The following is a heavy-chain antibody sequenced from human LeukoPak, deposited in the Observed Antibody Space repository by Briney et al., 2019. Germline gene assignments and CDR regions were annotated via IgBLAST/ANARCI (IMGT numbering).Heavy chain of an antibody. D-gene: IGHD2-15*01. CDR1: GGSISSGDYY. J-gene: IGHJ4*02. Sequence: SETQSLTCTVSGGSISSGDYYWSWIRQPPGKGLEWIGYIYYSGSTYYNPSLKSRVTISVDTSKNQFSLKLSSVTAADTAVYYCARGQRIAILDFDYWGQGTLVTVSS. V-gene: IGHV4-30-4*01. CDR2: IYYSGST. CDR3: ARGQRIAILDFDY.